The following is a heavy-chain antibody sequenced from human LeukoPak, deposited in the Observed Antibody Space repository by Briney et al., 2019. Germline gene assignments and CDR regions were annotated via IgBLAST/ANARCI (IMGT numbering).Heavy chain of an antibody. J-gene: IGHJ4*02. CDR1: GGTFSNYV. V-gene: IGHV1-69*13. CDR2: IIPIFGTA. D-gene: IGHD2-2*01. Sequence: SVKVSCKASGGTFSNYVISWVRQAPGQGLEWMGGIIPIFGTANYAQKFQGRVTIIADESTSTAYMEVSSLRSEDTAVYYCAKGYCSSTNCYARGDYWGQGTLVTVSP. CDR3: AKGYCSSTNCYARGDY.